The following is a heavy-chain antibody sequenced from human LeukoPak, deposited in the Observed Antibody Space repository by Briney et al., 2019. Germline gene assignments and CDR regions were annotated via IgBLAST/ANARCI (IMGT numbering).Heavy chain of an antibody. D-gene: IGHD6-25*01. Sequence: PGGSLRLSCAASGFSFSNYAMDWVRQAPGKGLEWVAVISKDGSMKYYSDSVKGRFTVSRDNSKNTVYLQMNSLTAEDTAVYYCAKTAQFDSWGQGTLVTVSS. J-gene: IGHJ4*02. CDR3: AKTAQFDS. CDR2: ISKDGSMK. CDR1: GFSFSNYA. V-gene: IGHV3-30*04.